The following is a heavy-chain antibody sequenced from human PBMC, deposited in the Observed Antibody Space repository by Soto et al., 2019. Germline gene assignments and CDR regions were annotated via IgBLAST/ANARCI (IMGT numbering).Heavy chain of an antibody. Sequence: SETLSLTCTVSGGSISSSSYYWGWIRQPPGKGLEWIGSIYYSGSTYYNPSLKSRVTISVDTSKNQLSLKLSSVTAADTAVYYCARYVCIVATSDYFYYSGQGTLVPVSS. V-gene: IGHV4-39*01. CDR2: IYYSGST. D-gene: IGHD5-12*01. J-gene: IGHJ4*02. CDR3: ARYVCIVATSDYFYY. CDR1: GGSISSSSYY.